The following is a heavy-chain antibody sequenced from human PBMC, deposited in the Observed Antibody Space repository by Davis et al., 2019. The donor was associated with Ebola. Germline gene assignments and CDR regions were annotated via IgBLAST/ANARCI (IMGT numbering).Heavy chain of an antibody. CDR1: GFTFSSYA. Sequence: GGSLRLSCAASGFTFSSYAMHWVRQAPGKGLEWVAVISYDGSNKYYADSVKGRFTISRDNSKNTLYLQMNSLRAEDTAVYYCARGEDYYYEGGAFDIWGQGTMVTVSS. D-gene: IGHD3-22*01. CDR3: ARGEDYYYEGGAFDI. CDR2: ISYDGSNK. V-gene: IGHV3-30-3*01. J-gene: IGHJ3*02.